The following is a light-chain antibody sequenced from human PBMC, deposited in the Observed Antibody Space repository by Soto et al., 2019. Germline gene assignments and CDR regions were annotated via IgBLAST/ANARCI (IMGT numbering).Light chain of an antibody. CDR2: GAS. Sequence: ETVLTQSPGTLSLSPGERATLSCRASQTTRSNYLAWYQQTPGQAPRLLIYGASNRATGIADRFSGSGSGTDFTLIISRLEPEDFALYYCQQYGSSPWTFGQGTKVEIK. V-gene: IGKV3-20*01. J-gene: IGKJ1*01. CDR3: QQYGSSPWT. CDR1: QTTRSNY.